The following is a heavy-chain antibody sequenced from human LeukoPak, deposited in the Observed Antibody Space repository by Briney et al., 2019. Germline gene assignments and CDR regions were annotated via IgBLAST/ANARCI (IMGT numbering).Heavy chain of an antibody. CDR1: GFTFSSYA. CDR2: ISGSGGST. V-gene: IGHV3-23*01. CDR3: AKGSTMVRGPWSY. J-gene: IGHJ4*02. Sequence: QAGGSLRLSCAASGFTFSSYAMSWVRQAPGKGLEWVSAISGSGGSTYYADSVKGRFTISRDNSKNTLYLQMNSLRAEDTAVYYCAKGSTMVRGPWSYWGQGTLVTVSS. D-gene: IGHD3-10*01.